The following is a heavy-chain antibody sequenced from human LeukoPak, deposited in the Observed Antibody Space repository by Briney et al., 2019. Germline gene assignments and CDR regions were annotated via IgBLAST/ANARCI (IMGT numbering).Heavy chain of an antibody. CDR1: GFTLSTYA. D-gene: IGHD3-22*01. CDR3: AKGSGYYYMGFDY. CDR2: ISGSGGST. Sequence: GGSLRLSCAASGFTLSTYAMSWVRQAPGKGLEWVSVISGSGGSTYYADSVKGRFTISRDNSKNTLYLQMNSLRAEDTAVYYCAKGSGYYYMGFDYWGQGTLVTVSS. V-gene: IGHV3-23*01. J-gene: IGHJ4*02.